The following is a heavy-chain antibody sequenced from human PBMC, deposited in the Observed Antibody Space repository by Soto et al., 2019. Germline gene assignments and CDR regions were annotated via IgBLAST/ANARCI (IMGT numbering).Heavy chain of an antibody. CDR1: GYSFTSYW. J-gene: IGHJ6*02. CDR2: IYPGDSDT. Sequence: GESLKISCKVSGYSFTSYWIGWVRQMPGKGLEWMGIIYPGDSDTRYSPSFQGQVTISADKSISTAYLQWSSLKASDTAMYYCARLVSSSSYYYYGMDVWGQGTTVTVS. D-gene: IGHD6-6*01. V-gene: IGHV5-51*01. CDR3: ARLVSSSSYYYYGMDV.